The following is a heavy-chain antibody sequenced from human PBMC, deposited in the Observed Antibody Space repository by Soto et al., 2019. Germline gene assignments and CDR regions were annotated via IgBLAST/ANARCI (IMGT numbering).Heavy chain of an antibody. CDR3: ATCYDDVTGLYYFCMDV. D-gene: IGHD1-20*01. CDR2: MSFDGKYK. Sequence: GPYLKISCAASGFNFSTYAMHWVRQAPGKGLEWVAVMSFDGKYKYFADSVKGRFILSRDNSKSTLYLQMSSLGAEDTAVYYCATCYDDVTGLYYFCMDVWGQGTTVTVSS. J-gene: IGHJ6*03. CDR1: GFNFSTYA. V-gene: IGHV3-30*04.